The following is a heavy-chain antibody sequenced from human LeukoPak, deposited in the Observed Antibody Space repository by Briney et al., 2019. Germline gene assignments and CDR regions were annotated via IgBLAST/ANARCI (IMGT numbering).Heavy chain of an antibody. CDR3: AKEGVVVTAMALDY. Sequence: GGSLRLSCAASGFTFSNYWMHWVRQAPGKGLVWVSRINSDGINTSYADSVKARFTISRDNAKNTLYLQMNSLRAEDTAVYYCAKEGVVVTAMALDYWGQGTLVTVSS. V-gene: IGHV3-74*01. CDR1: GFTFSNYW. CDR2: INSDGINT. J-gene: IGHJ4*02. D-gene: IGHD2-21*02.